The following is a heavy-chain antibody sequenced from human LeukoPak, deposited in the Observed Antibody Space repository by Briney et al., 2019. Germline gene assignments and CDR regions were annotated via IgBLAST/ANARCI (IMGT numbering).Heavy chain of an antibody. D-gene: IGHD3-16*01. V-gene: IGHV4-4*02. CDR3: ARVGEGGGYYYYYYMDV. Sequence: SETLSLTCAVSGGSISSSNWWSWVRQPPGKGLEWIGEIYHSGSTNYNPSLKSRVTISVDKSKNQFSLKLSSVTAADTAVYYCARVGEGGGYYYYYYMDVWAKGTTVTVSS. CDR2: IYHSGST. CDR1: GGSISSSNW. J-gene: IGHJ6*03.